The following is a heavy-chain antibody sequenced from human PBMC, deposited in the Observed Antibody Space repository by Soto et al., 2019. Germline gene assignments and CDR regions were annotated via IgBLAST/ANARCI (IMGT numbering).Heavy chain of an antibody. Sequence: SETLSLTCAVYGGSFSGYYWSGIRQPPGKGLEWIGEINHSGSTNYNPSLKSRVTISVDTSKNQFSLKLSSVTAADTAVYYCARGRGVTPSHQRRLYYGMDVWGQGTTVTVSS. CDR2: INHSGST. D-gene: IGHD2-21*02. CDR3: ARGRGVTPSHQRRLYYGMDV. V-gene: IGHV4-34*01. CDR1: GGSFSGYY. J-gene: IGHJ6*02.